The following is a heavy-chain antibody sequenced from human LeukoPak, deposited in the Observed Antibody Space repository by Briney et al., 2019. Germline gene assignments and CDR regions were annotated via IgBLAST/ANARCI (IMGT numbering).Heavy chain of an antibody. CDR2: INHSGST. Sequence: SETLSLTCAVYGGSFSGYYWSWIRQPPGKGLEWIGEINHSGSTNYNPSLKSRVTISVDTSKNQFSLKLSSVTAADTAVYCCARTGYSSSWEYYYYYGMDVWGQGTTVTVSS. CDR3: ARTGYSSSWEYYYYYGMDV. CDR1: GGSFSGYY. D-gene: IGHD6-13*01. V-gene: IGHV4-34*01. J-gene: IGHJ6*02.